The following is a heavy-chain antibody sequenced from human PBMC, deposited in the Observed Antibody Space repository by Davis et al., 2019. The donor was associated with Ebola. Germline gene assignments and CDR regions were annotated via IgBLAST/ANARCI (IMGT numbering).Heavy chain of an antibody. Sequence: PGGSLRLSCSASGFTFSSYAMHWVRQAPGKGLESVSRISTNGETTYYADSMKGRFTISRDNAKSSLYLQMNSLGAEDTVVYYCERDVRVCRFLGFYYYGLDVWGKGTTVIVSS. CDR3: ERDVRVCRFLGFYYYGLDV. D-gene: IGHD3-3*01. CDR1: GFTFSSYA. V-gene: IGHV3-64*04. J-gene: IGHJ6*04. CDR2: ISTNGETT.